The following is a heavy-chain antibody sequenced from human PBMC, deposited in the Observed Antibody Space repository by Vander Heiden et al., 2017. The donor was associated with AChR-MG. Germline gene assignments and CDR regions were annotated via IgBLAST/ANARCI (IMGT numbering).Heavy chain of an antibody. V-gene: IGHV3-30*02. CDR3: AKGWESGSYSLGWFDP. J-gene: IGHJ5*02. D-gene: IGHD1-26*01. CDR1: GFTFSSDG. Sequence: QVQLVESGGGVVQPGGSLRLSCAASGFTFSSDGMHWVRQAPGKGLEWVAFIRYDGSNKYYADSVKGRFTISRDNSKNTLYLQMNSLRAEDTAVYYCAKGWESGSYSLGWFDPWGQGTLVTVSS. CDR2: IRYDGSNK.